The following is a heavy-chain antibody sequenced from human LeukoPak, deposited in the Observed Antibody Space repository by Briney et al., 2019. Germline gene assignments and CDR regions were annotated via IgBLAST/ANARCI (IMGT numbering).Heavy chain of an antibody. CDR3: ARSPFRSGWYTGDY. J-gene: IGHJ4*02. Sequence: ASVKVSCKASGYTFTGYYMHWVRQAPGPGLEWMGRINPNSGGTNYAQKFQGRVTMTRDTSISTAYMELSRLRSDDTAVYYCARSPFRSGWYTGDYWGQGTLVTVSS. CDR2: INPNSGGT. D-gene: IGHD6-19*01. V-gene: IGHV1-2*06. CDR1: GYTFTGYY.